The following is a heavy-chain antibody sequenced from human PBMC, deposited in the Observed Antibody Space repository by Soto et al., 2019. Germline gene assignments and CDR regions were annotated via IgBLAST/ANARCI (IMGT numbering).Heavy chain of an antibody. D-gene: IGHD3-10*01. V-gene: IGHV3-9*01. CDR3: AKDIGEVLLWSNYFDY. Sequence: GGSLRLSCAASGFTFDDYAMHWVRQAPGKGLEWVSGISWNSGSIGYADSVKGRFTISRDNAKNSLYLQMNSLRAEDTALYYCAKDIGEVLLWSNYFDYWGQGTLVTVSS. CDR1: GFTFDDYA. CDR2: ISWNSGSI. J-gene: IGHJ4*02.